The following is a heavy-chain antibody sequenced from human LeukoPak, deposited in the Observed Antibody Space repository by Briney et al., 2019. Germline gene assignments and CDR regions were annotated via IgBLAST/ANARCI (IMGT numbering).Heavy chain of an antibody. J-gene: IGHJ4*02. CDR3: ARLGGDSSSWYKYYFDY. D-gene: IGHD6-13*01. CDR2: IYPSGST. Sequence: SGTLSLTCDVSGGSISSNNWWSWVRQSPGKGLEWIAEIYPSGSTNYNPSLKSRVTISIDKSKNQFSLKLSSVTAADTAVYYCARLGGDSSSWYKYYFDYWGQGTLVTVSS. CDR1: GGSISSNNW. V-gene: IGHV4-4*02.